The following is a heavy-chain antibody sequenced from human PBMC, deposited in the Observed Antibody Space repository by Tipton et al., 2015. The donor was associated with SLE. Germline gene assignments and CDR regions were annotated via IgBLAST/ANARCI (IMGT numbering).Heavy chain of an antibody. Sequence: TLSLTCTVSGYSISSGYFWGWIRQPPGKGLEWIGSLYHSGRTYYNPSLKSLFTISVDTSKNQFSLRLNSVTAADTAVYYCASPIAAAGSWGQGTLVTVSS. CDR1: GYSISSGYF. J-gene: IGHJ5*02. CDR3: ASPIAAAGS. V-gene: IGHV4-38-2*02. CDR2: LYHSGRT. D-gene: IGHD6-13*01.